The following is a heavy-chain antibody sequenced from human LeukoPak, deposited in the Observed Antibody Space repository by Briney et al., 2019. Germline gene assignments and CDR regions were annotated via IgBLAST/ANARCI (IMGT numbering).Heavy chain of an antibody. V-gene: IGHV3-23*01. CDR3: AKEARSGYYYFDY. Sequence: PGGSLRLSCAASGFTFSTCAMSWVRQAPGEGLEWVSTITESGSTFYADSVKGRFTISRDNAKATLFLQMDTLRVADTAIYYCAKEARSGYYYFDYWGQGALVTVSS. CDR1: GFTFSTCA. J-gene: IGHJ4*02. CDR2: ITESGST. D-gene: IGHD3-22*01.